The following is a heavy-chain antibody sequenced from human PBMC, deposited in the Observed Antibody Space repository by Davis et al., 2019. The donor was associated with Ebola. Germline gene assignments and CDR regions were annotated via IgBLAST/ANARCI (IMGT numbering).Heavy chain of an antibody. CDR2: INHSGST. CDR3: AREVRADIVVVVAAHPFFDY. V-gene: IGHV4-34*01. J-gene: IGHJ4*02. D-gene: IGHD2-15*01. CDR1: GGSFSGYY. Sequence: SETLSLTCAVYGGSFSGYYWSWIRQPPGKGLEWIGEINHSGSTNYNPSLKSRVTISVDTSKNQFSLKLSSVTAADTAVYYCAREVRADIVVVVAAHPFFDYWGQGTLVTVSS.